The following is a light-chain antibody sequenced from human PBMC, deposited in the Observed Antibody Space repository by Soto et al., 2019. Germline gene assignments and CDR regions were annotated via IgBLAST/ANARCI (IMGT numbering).Light chain of an antibody. J-gene: IGLJ1*01. V-gene: IGLV2-14*01. CDR3: SSYTISNTLPFV. Sequence: QSVLTQPPSASGSPGESITISCTGTRRDVGGYNYVSWYQQYSGKSPKLLIYEVTHRPSGVSNRFSGSKSGNTASLTISGLQAEDEADYYCSSYTISNTLPFVFGTGTKVTVL. CDR1: RRDVGGYNY. CDR2: EVT.